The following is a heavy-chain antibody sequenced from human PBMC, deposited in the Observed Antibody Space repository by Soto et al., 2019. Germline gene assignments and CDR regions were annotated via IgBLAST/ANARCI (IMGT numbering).Heavy chain of an antibody. V-gene: IGHV1-18*01. CDR2: ISAYNGNT. D-gene: IGHD5-12*01. Sequence: QVQLVQSGAEVKKPGASVKVSCKASGYTFTSYGISWVRQAPGQGLEWMGWISAYNGNTNYAQRLQGRVTMTTDTSTSTVYMELRSLRSDDTAVYYCARDVRGHDYYYGMDVWGQGTTVTVSS. CDR3: ARDVRGHDYYYGMDV. J-gene: IGHJ6*02. CDR1: GYTFTSYG.